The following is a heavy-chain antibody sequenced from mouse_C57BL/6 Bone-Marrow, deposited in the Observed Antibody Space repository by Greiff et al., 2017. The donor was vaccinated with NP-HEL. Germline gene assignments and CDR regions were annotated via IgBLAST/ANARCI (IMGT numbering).Heavy chain of an antibody. CDR2: IYPGNSDT. Sequence: VHVKQSGTVLARPGASVKMSCKTSGYTFTSYWMHWVKQRPGQGLEWIGAIYPGNSDTSYNQKFKGKAKLTAVTSASTAYMELSSLTNEDSAVYYCTVYYGNSYYAMDYWGQGTSVTVSS. D-gene: IGHD2-1*01. CDR1: GYTFTSYW. J-gene: IGHJ4*01. V-gene: IGHV1-5*01. CDR3: TVYYGNSYYAMDY.